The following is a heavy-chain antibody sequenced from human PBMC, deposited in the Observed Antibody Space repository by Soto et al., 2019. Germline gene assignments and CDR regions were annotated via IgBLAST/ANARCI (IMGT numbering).Heavy chain of an antibody. CDR2: ISAYNGNT. J-gene: IGHJ4*02. D-gene: IGHD3-3*01. CDR1: GYTFTSCG. Sequence: ASVKVSCKASGYTFTSCGISWVRQAPGQGLEWMGWISAYNGNTNYAQKLQGRVTMTTDTSTSTAYMELRSLRSDDTAVYYCARDPFNYDFWSGLDYFDYWGQGTLVTVSS. CDR3: ARDPFNYDFWSGLDYFDY. V-gene: IGHV1-18*04.